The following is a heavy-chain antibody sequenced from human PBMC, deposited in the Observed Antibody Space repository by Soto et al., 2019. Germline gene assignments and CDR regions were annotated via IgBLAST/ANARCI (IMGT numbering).Heavy chain of an antibody. V-gene: IGHV1-18*04. Sequence: GGSLKVSCKASGYTFTSDGISWVRQAPGQGLEWMGWISAYNGNTNYAQKRQGRGTMTTDTSTSTAYMELRSLRSDDTAVYYCARVAARPKKPNPYLYSYYYGMDVWGKGNTVTV. CDR3: ARVAARPKKPNPYLYSYYYGMDV. CDR2: ISAYNGNT. CDR1: GYTFTSDG. J-gene: IGHJ6*01. D-gene: IGHD6-6*01.